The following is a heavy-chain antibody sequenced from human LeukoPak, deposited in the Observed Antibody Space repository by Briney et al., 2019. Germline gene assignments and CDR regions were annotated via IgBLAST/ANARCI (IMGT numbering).Heavy chain of an antibody. J-gene: IGHJ2*01. V-gene: IGHV1-2*06. Sequence: ASVKVSCKASGYTFTGYYIHWVRQAPGQRLEWMGRINPNTGDTNYVQRFQGRVAMTRDTSINTAYMELSRLKSDDTAIYYCARVWNRPRYWYFDLWGRGTLVTVSS. CDR3: ARVWNRPRYWYFDL. D-gene: IGHD1-1*01. CDR2: INPNTGDT. CDR1: GYTFTGYY.